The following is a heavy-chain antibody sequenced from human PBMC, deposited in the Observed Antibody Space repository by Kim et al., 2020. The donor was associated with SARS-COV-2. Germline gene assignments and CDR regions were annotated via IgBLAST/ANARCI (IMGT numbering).Heavy chain of an antibody. V-gene: IGHV3-23*01. D-gene: IGHD2-15*01. CDR2: ISGSGGST. CDR3: AKGSDPHSDSLRYCSGGSCYSDAFDI. Sequence: GGSLRLSCAASGFTFSSYAMSWVRQAPGKGLEWVSAISGSGGSTYYADSVKGRFTISRDNSKNTLYLQMNSLRAEDTAVYYCAKGSDPHSDSLRYCSGGSCYSDAFDIWGQGTMVTVSS. J-gene: IGHJ3*02. CDR1: GFTFSSYA.